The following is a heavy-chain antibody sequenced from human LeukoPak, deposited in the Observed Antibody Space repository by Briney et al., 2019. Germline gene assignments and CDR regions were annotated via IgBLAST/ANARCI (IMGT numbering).Heavy chain of an antibody. CDR1: GFTFSTYS. Sequence: AGGSLRLSCAASGFTFSTYSMNWVRQAPGKGLEWVSSISSSSSYIHYADSMKGRFTISRDNAKKSLYLQMNSLRAEDTAVYYCARDRGLLGYWGQGTLVTVSS. CDR2: ISSSSSYI. V-gene: IGHV3-21*01. D-gene: IGHD1-26*01. J-gene: IGHJ4*02. CDR3: ARDRGLLGY.